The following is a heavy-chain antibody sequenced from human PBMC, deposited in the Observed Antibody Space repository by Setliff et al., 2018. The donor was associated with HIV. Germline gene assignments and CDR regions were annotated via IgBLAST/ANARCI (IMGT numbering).Heavy chain of an antibody. J-gene: IGHJ3*02. CDR1: GGSFNGYY. CDR2: INHSGRT. V-gene: IGHV4-34*01. Sequence: KPSETLSLTCAVYGGSFNGYYWSWIRQPPGKGLEWIGAINHSGRTNYNPSLKSRVIISLDTSKNHHSLKLRSVTAADTAVYYCASASLNLGELSSNPDASDIWGQGTMVTVSS. D-gene: IGHD3-16*02. CDR3: ASASLNLGELSSNPDASDI.